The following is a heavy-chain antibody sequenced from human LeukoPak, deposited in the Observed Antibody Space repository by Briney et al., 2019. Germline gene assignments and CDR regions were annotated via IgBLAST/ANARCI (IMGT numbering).Heavy chain of an antibody. Sequence: GGSLRLSCVASGFTFSDYAMTWFRRAPGKGLECVSGISDRGDRMDYADSVKGRFTISRDNSKNTLYLQIHSLKVEDTAIYFCAEELGSRGLGTSLINWGQGTLVT. CDR3: AEELGSRGLGTSLIN. CDR1: GFTFSDYA. CDR2: ISDRGDRM. D-gene: IGHD3/OR15-3a*01. J-gene: IGHJ4*02. V-gene: IGHV3-23*01.